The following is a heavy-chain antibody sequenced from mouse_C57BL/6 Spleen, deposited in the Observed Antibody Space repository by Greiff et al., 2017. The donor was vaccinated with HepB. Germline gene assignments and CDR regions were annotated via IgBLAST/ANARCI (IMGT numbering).Heavy chain of an antibody. J-gene: IGHJ4*01. CDR1: GFSLTSYG. D-gene: IGHD1-1*01. Sequence: VKLVESGPGLVAPSQSLSITCTVSGFSLTSYGVHWVRQPPGKGLEWLVVIWSDGSTTYNSALKSRLSISKDNSKSQVFLKMNSLQTDDTAMYYCARHRDYGSSFIYYAMDYWGQGTSVTVSS. V-gene: IGHV2-6-1*01. CDR3: ARHRDYGSSFIYYAMDY. CDR2: IWSDGST.